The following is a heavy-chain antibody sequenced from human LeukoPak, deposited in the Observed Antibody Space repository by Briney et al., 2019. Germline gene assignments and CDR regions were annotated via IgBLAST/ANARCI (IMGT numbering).Heavy chain of an antibody. CDR2: IWYDGSNK. Sequence: GRSLRLSCAASGFTFSNYGMHWVRQAPGKGLEWVAVIWYDGSNKYYADSVKGRFTISRDNSKNTLYLQMNSLRAEDTAVYYCARDCSGGSCDAFDIWGQGTMVTVSS. V-gene: IGHV3-33*01. D-gene: IGHD2-15*01. CDR3: ARDCSGGSCDAFDI. CDR1: GFTFSNYG. J-gene: IGHJ3*02.